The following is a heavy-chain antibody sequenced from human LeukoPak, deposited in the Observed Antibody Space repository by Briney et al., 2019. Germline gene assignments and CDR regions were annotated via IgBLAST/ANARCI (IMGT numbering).Heavy chain of an antibody. J-gene: IGHJ3*02. CDR1: GFTFSSYA. CDR2: ISYDGSNK. Sequence: GGSLRLSCAASGFTFSSYAMHWVRQAPGKGLEWVAVISYDGSNKYYADSVKGRFTISRDNSKNTLYLQMNSLRAEDTAVYYCAKGLNTMIVVVSLGDAFDIWGQGTMVTVSS. V-gene: IGHV3-30*04. D-gene: IGHD3-22*01. CDR3: AKGLNTMIVVVSLGDAFDI.